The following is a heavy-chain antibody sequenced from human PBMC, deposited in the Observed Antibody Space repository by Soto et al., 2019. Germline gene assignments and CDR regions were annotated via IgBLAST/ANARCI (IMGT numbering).Heavy chain of an antibody. CDR1: GGSFSGYY. CDR2: INHSGST. V-gene: IGHV4-34*01. D-gene: IGHD3-10*01. CDR3: ARGGYYGSGSYYNLASALGY. J-gene: IGHJ4*02. Sequence: SETLSLTCAVYGGSFSGYYWSWIRQPPGKGLEWIGEINHSGSTNYNPSLKSRVTISVDTSKNQFSLKLSSVTAADTAVYYCARGGYYGSGSYYNLASALGYWGQGTLVTVSS.